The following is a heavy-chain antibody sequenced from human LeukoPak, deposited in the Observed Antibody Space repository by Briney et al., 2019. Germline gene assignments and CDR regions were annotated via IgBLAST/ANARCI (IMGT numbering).Heavy chain of an antibody. Sequence: ASVKVSCKASGYTFTGYYMHWVRQAPGQGLEWMGWINPNSGGTNYAQKFQGRVTMTRDTSISTAYMELSRLRSDDTAVYYCARASSYGDFWSGYRPFFDCWGQGTLVTVSS. CDR3: ARASSYGDFWSGYRPFFDC. J-gene: IGHJ4*02. V-gene: IGHV1-2*02. CDR1: GYTFTGYY. CDR2: INPNSGGT. D-gene: IGHD3-3*01.